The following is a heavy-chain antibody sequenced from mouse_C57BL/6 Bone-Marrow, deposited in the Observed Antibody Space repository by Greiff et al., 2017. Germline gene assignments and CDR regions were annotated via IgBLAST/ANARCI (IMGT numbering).Heavy chain of an antibody. CDR1: GFSLTSYG. D-gene: IGHD1-1*01. CDR3: ARKSRPQLLPWVFEV. CDR2: IWSGGST. J-gene: IGHJ1*03. V-gene: IGHV2-2*01. Sequence: VQLVESGPGLVQPSQSLSITCTVSGFSLTSYGVHWVRQSPGKGLEWLGVIWSGGSTDYNAAYISRLSISKDNSKSHVFFKMNSLQADDTAIYDCARKSRPQLLPWVFEVWGRGTAVTVTS.